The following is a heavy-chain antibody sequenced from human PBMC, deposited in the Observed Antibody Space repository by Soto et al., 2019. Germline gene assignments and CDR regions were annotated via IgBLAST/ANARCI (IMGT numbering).Heavy chain of an antibody. CDR1: GGTFSSYT. D-gene: IGHD3-22*01. CDR3: ARAPYYYDSSGYYAAIDY. V-gene: IGHV1-69*02. CDR2: IIPILGIA. J-gene: IGHJ4*02. Sequence: SVKVSCKASGGTFSSYTISWVRQAPGQGLEWMGRIIPILGIANYAQKFQGRVTITADKSTSTAYMELSSLRSEGTAVYYCARAPYYYDSSGYYAAIDYRGQGTLVTVSS.